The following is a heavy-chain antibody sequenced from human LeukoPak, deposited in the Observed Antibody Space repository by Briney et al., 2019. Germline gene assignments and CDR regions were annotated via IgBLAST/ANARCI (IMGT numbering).Heavy chain of an antibody. D-gene: IGHD3-22*01. CDR3: ATTVVDYYDSSGYYLDY. CDR2: IYYSGST. V-gene: IGHV4-59*01. CDR1: GGSISSYY. Sequence: SETLSLTCTVSGGSISSYYWSWIRQPLGKGLEWIGYIYYSGSTNYNPSLKSRVTISVDTSKNQFSLKLSSVTAADTAVYYCATTVVDYYDSSGYYLDYWGQGTLVTVSS. J-gene: IGHJ4*02.